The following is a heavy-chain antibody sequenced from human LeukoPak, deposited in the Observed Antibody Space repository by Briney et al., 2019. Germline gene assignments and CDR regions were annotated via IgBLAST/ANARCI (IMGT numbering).Heavy chain of an antibody. CDR2: ISWNSGNI. J-gene: IGHJ4*02. Sequence: PGRSLRLSCAASGFTFDDYAIHWVRQAPGKGLEWVSGISWNSGNIGYADSVKGRFTISRDNAKNSLYLQMNSLRAEDTAFYYCAKDSGSYGDFDYWGQGTLVTVSS. D-gene: IGHD1-26*01. CDR3: AKDSGSYGDFDY. V-gene: IGHV3-9*01. CDR1: GFTFDDYA.